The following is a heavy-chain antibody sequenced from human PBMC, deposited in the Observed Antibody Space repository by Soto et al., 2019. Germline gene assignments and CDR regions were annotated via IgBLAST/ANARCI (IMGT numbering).Heavy chain of an antibody. J-gene: IGHJ4*02. CDR1: GFTFSSYA. Sequence: QVQLVESGGGVVQPGRSLRLSCAASGFTFSSYAMHWVRQAPGKGLEWVAVISYDGSNKYYADSVKGRFTISRDNSKNTLYLQMNSLRVEDTAVYYCARASGGSDSDYWGQGTLVTVSS. CDR3: ARASGGSDSDY. CDR2: ISYDGSNK. D-gene: IGHD1-26*01. V-gene: IGHV3-30-3*01.